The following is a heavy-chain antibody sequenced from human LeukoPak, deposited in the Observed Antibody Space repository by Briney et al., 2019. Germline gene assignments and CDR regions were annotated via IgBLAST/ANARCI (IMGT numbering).Heavy chain of an antibody. CDR3: ARHGTVTHRFDY. CDR2: IYYSGST. D-gene: IGHD4-17*01. CDR1: GGSMSSSSYY. J-gene: IGHJ4*02. Sequence: SETLSLTCGVSGGSMSSSSYYWGWVRQPPGKGLEWIGSIYYSGSTYYHPSLKSRVTIAVDSYKNQCSLKLSSATAADTAVYYCARHGTVTHRFDYWGQGTLVTVSS. V-gene: IGHV4-39*01.